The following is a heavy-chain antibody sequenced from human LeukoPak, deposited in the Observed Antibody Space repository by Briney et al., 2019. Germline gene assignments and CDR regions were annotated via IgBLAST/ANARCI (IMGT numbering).Heavy chain of an antibody. V-gene: IGHV4-34*01. J-gene: IGHJ4*02. CDR3: ARGTGRGGNYLIL. CDR1: GGSSSGYY. D-gene: IGHD1-7*01. CDR2: INHSGST. Sequence: PSETLSLTCAVYGGSSSGYYWSWIRQPPGKGLEWIGEINHSGSTNYNPSLKSRVTISVDTSKNQFSLKLSSVTAADTAVYYCARGTGRGGNYLILWGQGTLVTVSS.